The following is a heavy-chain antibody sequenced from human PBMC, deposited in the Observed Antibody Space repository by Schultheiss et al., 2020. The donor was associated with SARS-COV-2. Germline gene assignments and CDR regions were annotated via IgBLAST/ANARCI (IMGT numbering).Heavy chain of an antibody. D-gene: IGHD3-3*01. CDR3: AKASDYDFWSGYLGSY. CDR1: GFTFGDYA. V-gene: IGHV3-9*01. Sequence: GGSLRLSCTASGFTFGDYAMHWVRQAPGKGLEWVSGISWNSGSIGYADSVKGRFTISRDNAKNSLYLQMNSLRAEDTALYYCAKASDYDFWSGYLGSYWGQGTLVTVSS. J-gene: IGHJ4*02. CDR2: ISWNSGSI.